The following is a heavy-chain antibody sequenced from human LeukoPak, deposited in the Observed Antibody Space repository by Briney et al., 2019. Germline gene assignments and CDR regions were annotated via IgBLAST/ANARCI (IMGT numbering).Heavy chain of an antibody. CDR1: GFTFSSYS. CDR3: ARTTGIVVVPAATPGGYFDY. D-gene: IGHD2-2*01. V-gene: IGHV3-21*01. Sequence: GGSLRLSCAASGFTFSSYSMNWVRQAPGKVLEWVSSISSSSSYIYYADSVKGRFTISRDNAKNSLYLQMNSLSAEDTAVYYCARTTGIVVVPAATPGGYFDYWGRGTLVTVSS. CDR2: ISSSSSYI. J-gene: IGHJ4*02.